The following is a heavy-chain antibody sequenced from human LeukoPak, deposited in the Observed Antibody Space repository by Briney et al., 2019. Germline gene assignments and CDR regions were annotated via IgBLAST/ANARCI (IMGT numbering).Heavy chain of an antibody. CDR3: AKDKFVGAGRWDFAY. V-gene: IGHV3-23*01. CDR2: INKGGGT. CDR1: GFTFSSYT. J-gene: IGHJ4*02. D-gene: IGHD3-16*01. Sequence: GGSLRLSCAASGFTFSSYTMSWVRQAPGKGLEWVLGINKGGGTYYADAVKGRFTIARDNSKNTLYLQMSGLRAEDTAVYYCAKDKFVGAGRWDFAYWGQGTRATVPS.